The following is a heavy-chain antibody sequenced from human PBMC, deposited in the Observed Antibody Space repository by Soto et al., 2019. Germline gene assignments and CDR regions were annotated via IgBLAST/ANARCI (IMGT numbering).Heavy chain of an antibody. CDR1: GFTFSSYA. Sequence: QVQLVESGGGVVQPGRSLRLSCAASGFTFSSYAISWVRQAPGQGLEWMGGIIPIFGTANYAQKFQGRVTITADESTSTAYMELSSLRSEDTAVYYCAKNPENYYYGMDVWGQGTTVTVSS. CDR2: IIPIFGTA. J-gene: IGHJ6*02. V-gene: IGHV1-69*01. CDR3: AKNPENYYYGMDV.